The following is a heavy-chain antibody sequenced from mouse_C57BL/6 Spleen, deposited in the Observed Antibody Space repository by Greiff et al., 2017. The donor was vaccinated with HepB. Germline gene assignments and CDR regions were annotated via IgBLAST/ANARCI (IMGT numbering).Heavy chain of an antibody. V-gene: IGHV2-2*01. CDR3: AGSYYGSSLDY. Sequence: QVQLQQSGPGLVQPSQSLSITCTVSGFSLTSYGVHWVRQSPGKGLEWLGVIWSGGSTDYNAAFISRLSISKDNSKSQVFFKMNSLQADDTAIYYCAGSYYGSSLDYWGQGTTLTVSS. J-gene: IGHJ2*01. CDR1: GFSLTSYG. CDR2: IWSGGST. D-gene: IGHD1-1*01.